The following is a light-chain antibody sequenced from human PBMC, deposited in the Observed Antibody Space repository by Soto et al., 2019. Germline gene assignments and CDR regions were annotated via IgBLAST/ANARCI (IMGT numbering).Light chain of an antibody. CDR3: AAWDDSLNGYV. J-gene: IGLJ1*01. Sequence: QFVLTQPPSASGTPGQRVTISCSGSSSNIGSNTVNWYQQLPGTAPKLLIYSNNQRPSGVPDRFSGSKSGTSASLAISGLQSEDEADYHCAAWDDSLNGYVFGTGTKLTVL. CDR1: SSNIGSNT. V-gene: IGLV1-44*01. CDR2: SNN.